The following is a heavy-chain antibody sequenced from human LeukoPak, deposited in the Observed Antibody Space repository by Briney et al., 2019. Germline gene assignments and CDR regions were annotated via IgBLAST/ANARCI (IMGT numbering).Heavy chain of an antibody. D-gene: IGHD4-23*01. Sequence: GGSLRLSCAASGFTFSSYSMNWVRQAPGKGLEWVSVIYSGGSTYYADSVKGRFTISRDNSKNTLYLQMNSLRAEDTAVYYCASGGPHNWFDPWGQGTLVTVSS. CDR1: GFTFSSYS. CDR2: IYSGGST. CDR3: ASGGPHNWFDP. J-gene: IGHJ5*02. V-gene: IGHV3-53*01.